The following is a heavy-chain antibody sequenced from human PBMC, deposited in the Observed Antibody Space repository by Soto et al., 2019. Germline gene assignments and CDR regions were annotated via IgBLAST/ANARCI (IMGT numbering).Heavy chain of an antibody. CDR2: ISPHNFNT. Sequence: ASVKVSCKASGYTFTHFYITWVRQAPGQGLEWMGAISPHNFNTNYAQKFRGRVTLTTEKSTNTAYMDLRSLTSDDTAVYYCARDERGHDLLTGYYKAHHFDYWGQGVPVTVSS. CDR3: ARDERGHDLLTGYYKAHHFDY. D-gene: IGHD3-9*01. CDR1: GYTFTHFY. J-gene: IGHJ4*02. V-gene: IGHV1-18*01.